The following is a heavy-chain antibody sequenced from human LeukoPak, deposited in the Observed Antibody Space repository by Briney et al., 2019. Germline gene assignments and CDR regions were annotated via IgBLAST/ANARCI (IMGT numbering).Heavy chain of an antibody. Sequence: GGSLRLSCAASGFTFSSYAMNWVRQAPGKGLEWVSTISNSGDRTYYADSVKGRFTISRDNSKNTLYLQMNSLRTEDTAVYYCEKDFVPRGGSYFPGFDYWGQGTLVIVSS. CDR1: GFTFSSYA. J-gene: IGHJ4*02. D-gene: IGHD1-26*01. CDR2: ISNSGDRT. V-gene: IGHV3-23*01. CDR3: EKDFVPRGGSYFPGFDY.